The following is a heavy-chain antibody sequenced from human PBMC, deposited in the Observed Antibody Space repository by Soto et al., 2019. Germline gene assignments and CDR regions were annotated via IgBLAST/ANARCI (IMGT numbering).Heavy chain of an antibody. J-gene: IGHJ4*02. CDR2: ISGSGRST. CDR3: SFRGYGPDY. D-gene: IGHD1-1*01. V-gene: IGHV3-23*01. CDR1: GFTFSNFA. Sequence: GGSLRLSCAASGFTFSNFAMTWVRQAPGKGLEWVSSISGSGRSTYYADSVKGRFTISRDNSKNTVYLQMNSLRVEDTALYYCSFRGYGPDYWGQGTPVTVSS.